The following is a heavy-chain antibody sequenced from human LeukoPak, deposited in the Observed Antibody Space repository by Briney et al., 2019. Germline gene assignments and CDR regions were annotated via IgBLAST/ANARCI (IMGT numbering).Heavy chain of an antibody. CDR1: GFTFSSYA. D-gene: IGHD2-15*01. CDR2: ISGSGGSS. Sequence: GGSLRLPCAASGFTFSSYAMSWVRQAPGKGLEWVSAISGSGGSSYYADSVKGRFTISRDNSKNTLYLQMNSLRAEDTAVYYCAKFEVVAADFDYWGQGTLVTVSS. V-gene: IGHV3-23*01. CDR3: AKFEVVAADFDY. J-gene: IGHJ4*02.